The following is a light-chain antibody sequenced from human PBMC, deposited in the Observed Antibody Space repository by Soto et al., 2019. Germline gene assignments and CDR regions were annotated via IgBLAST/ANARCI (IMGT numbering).Light chain of an antibody. V-gene: IGLV2-8*01. J-gene: IGLJ1*01. CDR3: SSYEGSNTFV. CDR2: EVS. CDR1: SSDVGGYNY. Sequence: QSALTQPPSASGSPGQSVTISCTGTSSDVGGYNYVSWYQQHPGKAPKLVIYEVSKRPSGVPDRFSGSKSGNTASLTVSGLQAEDEADYYCSSYEGSNTFVFGTGTKLTVL.